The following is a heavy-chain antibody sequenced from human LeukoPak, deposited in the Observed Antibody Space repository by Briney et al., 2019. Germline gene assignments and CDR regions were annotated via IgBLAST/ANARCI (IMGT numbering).Heavy chain of an antibody. D-gene: IGHD1-14*01. Sequence: ASVKVSCKASGYTFTSYDINWVRQATGQGLEWMGWISAYNGNTNYAQKLQGRVTMTTDTSTSTAYMELRSLRSDDTAVYYCARGDRADYYYGMDVWGQGTTVTVSS. J-gene: IGHJ6*02. CDR2: ISAYNGNT. CDR1: GYTFTSYD. CDR3: ARGDRADYYYGMDV. V-gene: IGHV1-18*01.